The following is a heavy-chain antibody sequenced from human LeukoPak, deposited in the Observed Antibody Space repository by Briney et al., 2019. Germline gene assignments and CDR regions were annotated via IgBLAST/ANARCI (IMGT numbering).Heavy chain of an antibody. D-gene: IGHD6-19*01. V-gene: IGHV4-59*01. Sequence: SGTLSLTCTVSGGSISSYYWSWIRQPPGKGLEWIGYIYYSGSTNYNPSLKSRVTISVDTSKNQFSLKLSSVTAADTAVYYCARDRGSSGWKYYYYGMDVWGQGTTVTVSS. CDR3: ARDRGSSGWKYYYYGMDV. CDR1: GGSISSYY. J-gene: IGHJ6*02. CDR2: IYYSGST.